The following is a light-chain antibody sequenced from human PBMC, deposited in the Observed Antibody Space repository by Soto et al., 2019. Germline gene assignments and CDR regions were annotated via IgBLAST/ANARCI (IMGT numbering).Light chain of an antibody. V-gene: IGKV3-20*01. Sequence: EIVLTQSPATLSLSPGERATLSCRASQSVSNDFLAWYQKKPGQAPRLLIYGASTRATDVPDRFSGSGSGADFTLSISRLEPEDFAVDYCQQYGSSPPRTFGQGTKVEMK. CDR3: QQYGSSPPRT. CDR2: GAS. J-gene: IGKJ1*01. CDR1: QSVSNDF.